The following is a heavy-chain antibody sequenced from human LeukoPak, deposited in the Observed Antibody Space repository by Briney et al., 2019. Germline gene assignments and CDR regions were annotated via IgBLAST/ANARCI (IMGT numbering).Heavy chain of an antibody. J-gene: IGHJ4*02. Sequence: SETLSLTCGVYGGSFSGCYWRWIRQPPGKGLEWIGEINHSGSTNYNLSLKSRVTISVDKSKNQIFLKPGSVIAAGTAVYYCEGGRDDYGDYGFDYWGQGTLVTVSS. D-gene: IGHD4-17*01. CDR1: GGSFSGCY. CDR2: INHSGST. CDR3: EGGRDDYGDYGFDY. V-gene: IGHV4-34*01.